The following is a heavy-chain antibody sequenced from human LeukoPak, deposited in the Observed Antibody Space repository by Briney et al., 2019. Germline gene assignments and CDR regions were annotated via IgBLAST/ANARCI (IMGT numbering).Heavy chain of an antibody. Sequence: GGSLRLSCAASGFNFASNWMHWVRQAPGKGLEWVAVIWYDGSNKYYADSVKGRFTISRDNSKNTLYLQMNSLRAEDTAVYYCAREKGSGCLLDYWGQGTLVTVSS. V-gene: IGHV3-33*08. D-gene: IGHD6-19*01. CDR1: GFNFASNW. CDR2: IWYDGSNK. CDR3: AREKGSGCLLDY. J-gene: IGHJ4*02.